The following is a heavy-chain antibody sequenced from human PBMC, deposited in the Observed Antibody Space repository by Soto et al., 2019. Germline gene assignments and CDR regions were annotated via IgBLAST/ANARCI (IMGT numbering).Heavy chain of an antibody. J-gene: IGHJ5*02. CDR2: IYHSGST. D-gene: IGHD1-1*01. Sequence: SETLSLTCAVSGGSISSGGYSRNWIRQPPGKGLEWIGYIYHSGSTLYNPSLKSRVTISVDKSKNQFSLKLSSVTAADTAVYYCARDQLEGNWFDPWGQGTLVTVSS. V-gene: IGHV4-30-2*01. CDR1: GGSISSGGYS. CDR3: ARDQLEGNWFDP.